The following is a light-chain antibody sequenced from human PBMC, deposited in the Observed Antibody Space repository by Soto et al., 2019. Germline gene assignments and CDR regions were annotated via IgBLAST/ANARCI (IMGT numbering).Light chain of an antibody. V-gene: IGKV3-20*01. CDR3: QQFSSYPLT. Sequence: EFVLTQSPCTLSLSPGERATLSFRASQTVRNNYLAWYQQKPGQAPRLLIYDASSRATGIPDRFSGGGSGTDFTLTISRLEPEDFAVYYCQQFSSYPLTFGGGTKVDI. CDR2: DAS. J-gene: IGKJ4*01. CDR1: QTVRNNY.